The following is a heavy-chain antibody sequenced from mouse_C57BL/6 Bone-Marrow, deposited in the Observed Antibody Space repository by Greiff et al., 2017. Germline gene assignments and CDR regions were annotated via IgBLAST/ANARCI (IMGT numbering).Heavy chain of an antibody. J-gene: IGHJ2*01. D-gene: IGHD2-5*01. CDR2: ISSGGSYT. CDR3: ARGYSKDY. Sequence: EVQGVESGGDLVKPGGSLQLSCAASGFTFSSSGMSWFRQTPDKRLEWVATISSGGSYTYYPDSVKGRFTISRDNAKNTLYLQMSSLKSEDTAMYYCARGYSKDYWGQGTTLTVSS. CDR1: GFTFSSSG. V-gene: IGHV5-6*01.